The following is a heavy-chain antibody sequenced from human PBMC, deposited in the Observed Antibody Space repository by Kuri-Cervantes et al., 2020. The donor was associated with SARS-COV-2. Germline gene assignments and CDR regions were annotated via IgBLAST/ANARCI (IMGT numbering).Heavy chain of an antibody. D-gene: IGHD5-18*01. CDR2: IYWDDDK. J-gene: IGHJ6*02. Sequence: SGPTLVKPTQTLTLTCTFSGFSLSTSGVGVGWIRQPPGKALEWLALIYWDDDKRYSPSLKSRLTITKDTSKNQVVLTMTNMDPVDTATYYCARETWIQLWLHGYKYCYYYGMDVWGQGTTVTVSS. CDR1: GFSLSTSGVG. V-gene: IGHV2-5*02. CDR3: ARETWIQLWLHGYKYCYYYGMDV.